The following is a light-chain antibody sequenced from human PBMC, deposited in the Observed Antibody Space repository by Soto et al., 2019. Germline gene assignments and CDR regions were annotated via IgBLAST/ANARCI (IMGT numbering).Light chain of an antibody. Sequence: DIQMTQSPSTLSGSVGDRVTITCRASQTISSWLAWYQQKPGKAPKLLIYKASTLKSGVPSRFSGSGSGTEFTLTISSLQPDDFATYYCQQYNSYLLFGQGTKVDIK. V-gene: IGKV1-5*03. CDR2: KAS. J-gene: IGKJ1*01. CDR1: QTISSW. CDR3: QQYNSYLL.